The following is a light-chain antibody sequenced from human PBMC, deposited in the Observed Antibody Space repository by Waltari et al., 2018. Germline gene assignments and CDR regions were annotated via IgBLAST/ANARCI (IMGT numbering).Light chain of an antibody. CDR1: QSVSDNY. CDR2: GAS. V-gene: IGKV3-20*01. Sequence: EIVLTQSPGTLSLSPGERATLSCRASQSVSDNYLAWYQQKPGQAPRLLIYGASSRPTGIPDRFSGSGSGTDFTLTISRLEPEDFAVYYCQQYGSSGTFGQGTKVEIK. CDR3: QQYGSSGT. J-gene: IGKJ1*01.